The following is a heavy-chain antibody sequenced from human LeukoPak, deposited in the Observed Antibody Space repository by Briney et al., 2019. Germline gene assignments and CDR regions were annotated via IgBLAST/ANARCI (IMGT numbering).Heavy chain of an antibody. V-gene: IGHV1-24*01. Sequence: ASATVSCKIFGYTLTELSMHWVRQAPGKGLEWMGGFDPEDGETIYAQKFQGGVTMTEDTSTDTAYMELSSLRSEDTAVYYCATDSANSNGGFDYWGQGTLVTVSS. CDR1: GYTLTELS. J-gene: IGHJ4*02. CDR3: ATDSANSNGGFDY. D-gene: IGHD3-22*01. CDR2: FDPEDGET.